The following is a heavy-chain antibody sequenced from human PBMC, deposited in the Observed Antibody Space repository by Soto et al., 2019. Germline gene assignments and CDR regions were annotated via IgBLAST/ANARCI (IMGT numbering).Heavy chain of an antibody. CDR3: ARGWVGSGSYYKGYYYGMDV. Sequence: ASETLSLTCTVSGGSISSYYWSWIRQPAGKGLEWIGRIYTSGSTNYNPSLKSRVTMSVDTSKNQFSLKLSSVTAADTAVYYCARGWVGSGSYYKGYYYGMDVWGQGTTVTVSS. CDR1: GGSISSYY. CDR2: IYTSGST. J-gene: IGHJ6*02. V-gene: IGHV4-4*07. D-gene: IGHD3-10*01.